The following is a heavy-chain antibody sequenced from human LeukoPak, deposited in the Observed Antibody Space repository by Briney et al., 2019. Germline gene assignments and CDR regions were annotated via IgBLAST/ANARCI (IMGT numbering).Heavy chain of an antibody. Sequence: ASVKVSCKASGGTFSSYAISWVRQAPGQGLEWMGGIIPIFGTANYAQKFQGRVTITADKSTSTAYMELSSLRSEDTAVYYCARDENYVWGSFDWGQGTLVTVSS. CDR1: GGTFSSYA. CDR3: ARDENYVWGSFD. CDR2: IIPIFGTA. J-gene: IGHJ4*02. V-gene: IGHV1-69*06. D-gene: IGHD3-16*01.